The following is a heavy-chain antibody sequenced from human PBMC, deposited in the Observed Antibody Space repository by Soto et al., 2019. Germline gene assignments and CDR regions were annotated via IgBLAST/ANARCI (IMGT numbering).Heavy chain of an antibody. CDR1: GGTFSSYT. Sequence: QVQLVLSGAEVKKPGSSVKVSCKASGGTFSSYTISWVRQAPGQGLEWMGRIIPILGIANYAQKFQGRVTITADKSPSTAYRELSSLRSEDTAVYYCARDREYCSGGSCSYPFDYWGQGTLVTVSS. CDR3: ARDREYCSGGSCSYPFDY. CDR2: IIPILGIA. J-gene: IGHJ4*02. D-gene: IGHD2-15*01. V-gene: IGHV1-69*08.